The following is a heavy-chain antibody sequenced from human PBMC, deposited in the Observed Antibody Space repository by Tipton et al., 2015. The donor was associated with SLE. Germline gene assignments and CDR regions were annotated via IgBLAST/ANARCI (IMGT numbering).Heavy chain of an antibody. J-gene: IGHJ4*02. D-gene: IGHD1-26*01. CDR1: GFTFIIYA. CDR2: IYRGGST. V-gene: IGHV3-NL1*01. CDR3: AREGSGTPDY. Sequence: SLRLSCAASGFTFIIYAMHWVRQAPGKGLEWVSIIYRGGSTYYVDSVKGRFTISRDNSKNTLYLQMNSLRAEDTAVYYCAREGSGTPDYWGQGTLVTVSS.